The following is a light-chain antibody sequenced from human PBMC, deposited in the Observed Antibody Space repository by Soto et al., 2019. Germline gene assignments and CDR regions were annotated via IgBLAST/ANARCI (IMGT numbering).Light chain of an antibody. CDR2: LGS. J-gene: IGKJ5*01. V-gene: IGKV2-28*01. Sequence: DIVMTQSPLSLPVTPGEPASISCRSSQSLLHSNGYNYLDWYLQKTGQSPQLLIYLGSNRASGVPDRFSGSGSGTDFTLKISRVEAGDVGVYYCMQPLQTPITFGQGTRLEIK. CDR3: MQPLQTPIT. CDR1: QSLLHSNGYNY.